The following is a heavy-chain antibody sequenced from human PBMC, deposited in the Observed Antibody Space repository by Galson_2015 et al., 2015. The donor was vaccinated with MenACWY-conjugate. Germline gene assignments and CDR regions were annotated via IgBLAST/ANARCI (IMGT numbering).Heavy chain of an antibody. CDR1: GFTFTSYA. CDR3: ARGYNNNWDYGAYFDY. D-gene: IGHD1-7*01. V-gene: IGHV3-30-3*01. J-gene: IGHJ4*02. Sequence: SLRLSCAASGFTFTSYAMHWVRQAPGKGLEWVGVVANDENNKFYADSVKGRLTISRDNSKRTLFLQMNSLRTEDTAVYYCARGYNNNWDYGAYFDYWGQGSLVTVSS. CDR2: VANDENNK.